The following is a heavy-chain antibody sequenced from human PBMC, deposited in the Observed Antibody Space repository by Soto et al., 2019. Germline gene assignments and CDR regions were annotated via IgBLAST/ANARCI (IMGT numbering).Heavy chain of an antibody. V-gene: IGHV1-58*01. D-gene: IGHD3-22*01. CDR3: AAADSSGYFGG. J-gene: IGHJ4*02. CDR2: ITVCTGNT. Sequence: ASVKVSCKASGFIFTSFGVQWVRQARGQRVEWIGWITVCTGNTNYAQKSQERVTITRDMSTSTAYMELRSLRSEDTAVYYCAAADSSGYFGGWGQGTQVTVSS. CDR1: GFIFTSFG.